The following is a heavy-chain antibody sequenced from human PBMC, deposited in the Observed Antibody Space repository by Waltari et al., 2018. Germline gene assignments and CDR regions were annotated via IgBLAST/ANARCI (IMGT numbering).Heavy chain of an antibody. D-gene: IGHD6-13*01. CDR3: ARAPGVAAASYFDY. Sequence: QVQLQESGPGLVKPSETLFLTRDVSGLSADRGHFGGCIRQPPGKGLEWIGTIFHTGFTYYTPSLRGRVTMSVDTSKNQFSLNLSSVTAADTALYYCARAPGVAAASYFDYWGQGILVTVSS. CDR1: GLSADRGHF. CDR2: IFHTGFT. V-gene: IGHV4-38-2*01. J-gene: IGHJ4*02.